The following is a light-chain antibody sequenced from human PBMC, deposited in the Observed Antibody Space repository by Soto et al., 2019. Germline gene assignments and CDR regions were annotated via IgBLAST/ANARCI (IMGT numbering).Light chain of an antibody. J-gene: IGKJ1*01. Sequence: EIVLTQSPGTLSLSPGERATLSCRASQSVSSNYLAWYQQKPGQAPKVLIYRASIRATGISDRFSGSGSQTDCTLTISRLEPEDFAVYYCQQYGTSPRTFGQGTKVDIK. CDR3: QQYGTSPRT. CDR2: RAS. CDR1: QSVSSNY. V-gene: IGKV3-20*01.